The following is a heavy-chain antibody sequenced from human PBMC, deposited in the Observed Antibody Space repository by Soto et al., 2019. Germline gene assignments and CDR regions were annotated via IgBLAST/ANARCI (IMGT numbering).Heavy chain of an antibody. V-gene: IGHV1-58*01. Sequence: QMQLVQSGPEVKKPGTSVKVSCKASGFTFTSSAVQWVRQARGQRLEWIGWIVVGSGNTNYAQKFQERVTITRDMYTSTAYMELSSLRSEDTAVYYCAAAGRGDLRFGSYWGQGTLVTVSS. CDR2: IVVGSGNT. CDR3: AAAGRGDLRFGSY. J-gene: IGHJ4*02. D-gene: IGHD3-3*01. CDR1: GFTFTSSA.